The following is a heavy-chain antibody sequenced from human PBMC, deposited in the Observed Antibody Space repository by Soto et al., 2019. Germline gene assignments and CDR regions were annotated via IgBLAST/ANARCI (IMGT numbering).Heavy chain of an antibody. CDR3: ARALHHDVWSGLGGRAHSPDYGMDV. Sequence: QVQLQESGPGLVKPSQTLSLTCTVSGGSIGSGGYYWSWIRQHPGKGLEWIGYIYLSGSTYYNPSLKSRVTLSVDTSNPQFPRELSSVTAADTAVYDCARALHHDVWSGLGGRAHSPDYGMDVWGQGTTVTVS. V-gene: IGHV4-31*03. CDR1: GGSIGSGGYY. D-gene: IGHD3-3*01. CDR2: IYLSGST. J-gene: IGHJ6*02.